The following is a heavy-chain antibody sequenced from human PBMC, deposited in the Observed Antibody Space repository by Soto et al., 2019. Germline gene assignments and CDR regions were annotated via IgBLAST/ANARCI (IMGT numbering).Heavy chain of an antibody. Sequence: QVHPQQWGAGLLKPSETLSLTCGVYGGSFGTSYWAWIRQSPEKGLEWIGEINNNGDSNYNPSLKMRVTISLDMSENQFSLKLTPVAAADTAVYYCARVTRFPDAFDIWGQGTPVIVSS. CDR3: ARVTRFPDAFDI. CDR1: GGSFGTSY. CDR2: INNNGDS. J-gene: IGHJ3*02. V-gene: IGHV4-34*01.